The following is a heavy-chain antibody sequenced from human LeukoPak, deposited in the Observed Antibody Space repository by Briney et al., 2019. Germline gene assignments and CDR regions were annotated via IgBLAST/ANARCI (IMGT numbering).Heavy chain of an antibody. J-gene: IGHJ4*02. CDR1: GFTFSSYW. D-gene: IGHD1-26*01. V-gene: IGHV3-74*01. CDR3: ARSTYSGSSYDC. CDR2: IKSDGSST. Sequence: GGALRLSCAASGFTFSSYWMHGVRQVPGKGLVWVSRIKSDGSSTTYADSVKGRFTISRDNAKNTLYLQMSSLRAEDTAVYYCARSTYSGSSYDCWGQGTLVTVSS.